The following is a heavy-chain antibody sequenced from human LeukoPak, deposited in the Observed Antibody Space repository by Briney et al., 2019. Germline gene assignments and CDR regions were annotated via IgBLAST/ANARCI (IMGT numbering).Heavy chain of an antibody. D-gene: IGHD4-17*01. J-gene: IGHJ3*02. CDR1: GFTFSDYY. V-gene: IGHV3-11*01. CDR2: ISSSGSTI. Sequence: PGGSLRLSCAASGFTFSDYYMSWIRQAPGKGLEWVSYISSSGSTIYYADSVKGRFTISRDNAKNPLYLQMNSLRAEDTAVYYCARVSDYGDYVGAFDIWGQGTMVTVSS. CDR3: ARVSDYGDYVGAFDI.